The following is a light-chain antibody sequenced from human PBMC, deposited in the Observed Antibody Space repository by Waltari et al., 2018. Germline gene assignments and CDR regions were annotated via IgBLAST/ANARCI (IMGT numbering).Light chain of an antibody. V-gene: IGLV1-47*01. CDR2: RNI. CDR3: AAWDDNLGGTWV. Sequence: QSALSQPPSASGTPGQRVTISCSGSRSNIGTNFVYRYQHLPGTAHKLLIHRNIHRPSGVPDRFSGSKSGTSASLDISGLRSEDEADYYCAAWDDNLGGTWVFGGGTKLTVL. J-gene: IGLJ3*02. CDR1: RSNIGTNF.